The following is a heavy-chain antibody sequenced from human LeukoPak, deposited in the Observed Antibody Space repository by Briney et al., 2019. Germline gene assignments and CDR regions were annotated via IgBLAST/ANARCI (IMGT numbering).Heavy chain of an antibody. J-gene: IGHJ5*02. CDR3: ARDEVSSCSGDNCYPA. CDR2: MYYSGST. Sequence: WGWXRQPPGKGLEWIGSMYYSGSTYYNPSLKSRVTISIDTSKNQFSLKLNSVTAADTAVYYCARDEVSSCSGDNCYPAWGQGTLVTVSS. D-gene: IGHD2-15*01. V-gene: IGHV4-39*07.